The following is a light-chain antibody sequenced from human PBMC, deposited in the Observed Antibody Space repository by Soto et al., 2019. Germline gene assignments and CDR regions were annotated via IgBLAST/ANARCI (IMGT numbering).Light chain of an antibody. CDR3: QHRSRWHVS. CDR2: DPA. J-gene: IGKJ4*01. CDR1: QSVSSF. Sequence: DIVLTQSPATLSLSPSERATLSCRGRQSVSSFLAWYQQKPGQAHRLLIYDPANSATGIPARFIGSGSGTDVTLNISSLEPEDFAVYYCQHRSRWHVSYGGGATVEIK. V-gene: IGKV3-11*01.